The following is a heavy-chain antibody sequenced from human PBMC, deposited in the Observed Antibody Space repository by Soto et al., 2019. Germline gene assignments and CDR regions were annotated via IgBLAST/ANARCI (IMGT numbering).Heavy chain of an antibody. CDR2: MNPNGGYT. J-gene: IGHJ4*02. CDR3: ARDLEFRAGNISHLDY. Sequence: ASVKVSCKASGHTFTSYDINWVRQATGQGLEWMGWMNPNGGYTGYAQKFQGRVTMTRNTSTSTAYMELSSLRSEDTAAYYCARDLEFRAGNISHLDYWGQGTLVTVSS. CDR1: GHTFTSYD. D-gene: IGHD6-13*01. V-gene: IGHV1-8*01.